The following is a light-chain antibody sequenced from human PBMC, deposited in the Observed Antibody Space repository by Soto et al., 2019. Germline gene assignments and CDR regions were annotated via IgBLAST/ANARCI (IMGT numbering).Light chain of an antibody. V-gene: IGKV3-11*01. CDR3: QQRSNWPPLT. CDR1: QSVSSY. CDR2: DAS. Sequence: EIVLTQSPATLSLSPGERATLSCRASQSVSSYLAWYQQKPGQAPRLLIYDASNRATGIPARFSGSGSGTDFPHTISSLELEDFAGYYCQQRSNWPPLTFGQGTRLEIK. J-gene: IGKJ5*01.